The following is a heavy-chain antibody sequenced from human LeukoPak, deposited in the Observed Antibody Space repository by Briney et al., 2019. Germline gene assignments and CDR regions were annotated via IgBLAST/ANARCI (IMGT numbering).Heavy chain of an antibody. Sequence: GGSLRLSCATSGFTFSNYDLHWVRQAPGKGLEWVSYISSSGSTIYYADSVKGRFTISRDNAKNSLYLQMNSLRAEDTAVYYCAELGITMIGGVWGKGTTVTISS. D-gene: IGHD3-10*02. V-gene: IGHV3-48*03. J-gene: IGHJ6*04. CDR3: AELGITMIGGV. CDR2: ISSSGSTI. CDR1: GFTFSNYD.